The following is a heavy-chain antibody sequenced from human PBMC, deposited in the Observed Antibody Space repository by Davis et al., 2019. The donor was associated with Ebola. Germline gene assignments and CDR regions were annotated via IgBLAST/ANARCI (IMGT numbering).Heavy chain of an antibody. D-gene: IGHD4-17*01. CDR3: TRGGTVTSLIYSYYGLDV. CDR2: INQDGRET. V-gene: IGHV3-7*01. CDR1: GFSYGDYL. Sequence: GESLKISCAASGFSYGDYLMNWVRQAPGKGLEWVANINQDGRETYYVDSVKGRFTISSNNAKKSLYLQVKSLRAEDTAVYYCTRGGTVTSLIYSYYGLDVWGQGTTVTVSS. J-gene: IGHJ6*02.